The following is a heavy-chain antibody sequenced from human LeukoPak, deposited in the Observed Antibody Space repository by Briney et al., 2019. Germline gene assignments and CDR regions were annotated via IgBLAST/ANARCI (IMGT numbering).Heavy chain of an antibody. V-gene: IGHV3-33*01. CDR2: IWYDGSNK. D-gene: IGHD3/OR15-3a*01. J-gene: IGHJ5*01. Sequence: PGGSLRLSCAASGFTFSSYGMHWFRQAPGKGLEWVAVIWYDGSNKYYADSVKGRFTIPRDNSKNTLYLQMNSLRAEDTAVYYCAREGTGAPGDWFDSWGQGTLVTVSS. CDR1: GFTFSSYG. CDR3: AREGTGAPGDWFDS.